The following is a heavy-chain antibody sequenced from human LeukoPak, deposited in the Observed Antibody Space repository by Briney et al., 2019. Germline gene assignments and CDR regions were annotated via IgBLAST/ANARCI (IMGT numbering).Heavy chain of an antibody. Sequence: GGSLRLSCAASGFPFSNYYMSWIRQAPGKGLEWVSYIGSSGATIYYADSVKGRFTISRDNAKNSLYLQMNGLRAEDTAVYYCAREGSSDFDPWGQGTLVTVSS. CDR1: GFPFSNYY. V-gene: IGHV3-11*01. J-gene: IGHJ5*02. D-gene: IGHD6-6*01. CDR3: AREGSSDFDP. CDR2: IGSSGATI.